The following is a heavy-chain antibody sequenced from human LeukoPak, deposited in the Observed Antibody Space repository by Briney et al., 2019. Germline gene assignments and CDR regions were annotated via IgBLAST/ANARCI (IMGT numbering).Heavy chain of an antibody. J-gene: IGHJ4*02. V-gene: IGHV3-74*01. CDR2: INSDGSST. CDR1: GFTFSSYW. Sequence: GGSLRLSCAASGFTFSSYWMHWVRQAPGKGLVWVSRINSDGSSTSYADSVKGRFTISRDNAKNTLYLQMNSLRAEDTAVYYCAKDRVRSAAAANPPDYWGQGTLVTVSS. D-gene: IGHD6-13*01. CDR3: AKDRVRSAAAANPPDY.